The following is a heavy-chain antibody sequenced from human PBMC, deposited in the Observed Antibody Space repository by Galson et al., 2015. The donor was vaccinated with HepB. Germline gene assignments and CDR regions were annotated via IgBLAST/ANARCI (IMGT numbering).Heavy chain of an antibody. V-gene: IGHV1-24*01. D-gene: IGHD4/OR15-4a*01. CDR3: AAAVLTSTTYHFDN. Sequence: SVKVSCKVSGYTLTDLSMHWVRQSPGEGLEWMAGLDPEDGVIIFAQKFQGRVTMTENTSADTTYMELSSLRSDDTAIYYCAAAVLTSTTYHFDNWGQGTLVTVSS. J-gene: IGHJ4*02. CDR2: LDPEDGVI. CDR1: GYTLTDLS.